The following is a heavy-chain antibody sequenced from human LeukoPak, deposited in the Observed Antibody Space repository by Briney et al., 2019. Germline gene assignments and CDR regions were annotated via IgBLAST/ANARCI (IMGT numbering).Heavy chain of an antibody. D-gene: IGHD4-17*01. CDR2: IHYDGNNK. V-gene: IGHV3-30*02. J-gene: IGHJ4*02. Sequence: GGSLRLSCAASGFSFSSSATHWVRQAPGKGLDWVAFIHYDGNNKYYADSVKGRFAISRDNSKNTVYLQMNSLRTEDTAVYYCAARRLTVTTEIDYWGQGTLVTVSS. CDR3: AARRLTVTTEIDY. CDR1: GFSFSSSA.